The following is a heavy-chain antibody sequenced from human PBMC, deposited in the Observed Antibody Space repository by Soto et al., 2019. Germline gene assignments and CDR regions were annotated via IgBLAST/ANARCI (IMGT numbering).Heavy chain of an antibody. V-gene: IGHV1-46*03. J-gene: IGHJ5*02. CDR2: INPSGGST. CDR3: ARDACTNGVCYSVDP. D-gene: IGHD2-8*01. Sequence: GASVKVSCKASGYTFTSYYMHWVRQAPGQGLEWMGIINPSGGSTSYAQKFQGRVTMTRDTSTSTVYMELSSLRSEDTAVYYCARDACTNGVCYSVDPWGQGTLVTVSS. CDR1: GYTFTSYY.